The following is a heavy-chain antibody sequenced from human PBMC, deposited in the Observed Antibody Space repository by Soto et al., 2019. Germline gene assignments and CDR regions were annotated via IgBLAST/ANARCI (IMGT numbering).Heavy chain of an antibody. CDR3: AQGGIAAASYGMDV. V-gene: IGHV3-23*01. Sequence: GGSLRLSCAASGFTFSSYAMSWVRQAPGKGLEWVSAISGSGGSTYYADSVKGRFTISRDNSKNTLYLQMNSLRAEDTAVYSCAQGGIAAASYGMDVWGQGTTVTVSS. CDR1: GFTFSSYA. J-gene: IGHJ6*02. CDR2: ISGSGGST. D-gene: IGHD6-13*01.